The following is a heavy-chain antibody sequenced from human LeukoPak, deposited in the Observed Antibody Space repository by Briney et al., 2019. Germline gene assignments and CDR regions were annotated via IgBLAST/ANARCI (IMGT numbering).Heavy chain of an antibody. CDR2: ISGSGGST. V-gene: IGHV3-23*01. Sequence: GGSLRLSCAASGFTFSSYWMSWVRQAPGKGLEWVSAISGSGGSTYYADSVKGRFTISRDNSKNTLYLQMNSLRAEDTAVYYCATHLKDNYYYYGMDVWGQGTTVTVSS. CDR3: ATHLKDNYYYYGMDV. CDR1: GFTFSSYW. J-gene: IGHJ6*02.